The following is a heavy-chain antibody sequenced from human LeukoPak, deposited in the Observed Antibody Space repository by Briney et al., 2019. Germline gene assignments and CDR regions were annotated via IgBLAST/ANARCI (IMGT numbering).Heavy chain of an antibody. V-gene: IGHV1-18*01. CDR3: ARDDPDIVVVPAGAYNYYGMDV. Sequence: GASVKVSCKASGYTFTSYGISWVRQAPGQGLEWVGWISAYNGNTNYAQKLQGRVTMTTDTSTSTAYMELRSLRSDDTAVYYCARDDPDIVVVPAGAYNYYGMDVWGQGTTVTVSS. D-gene: IGHD2-2*01. CDR1: GYTFTSYG. J-gene: IGHJ6*02. CDR2: ISAYNGNT.